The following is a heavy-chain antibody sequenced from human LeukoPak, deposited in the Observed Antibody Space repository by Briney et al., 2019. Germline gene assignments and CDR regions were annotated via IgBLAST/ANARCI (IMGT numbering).Heavy chain of an antibody. Sequence: SETLSLTCTVSGGSITNYYWSWIRQPPGKGLEWIGYSYYSGSTNYNPSLKSRITMSVDTSKNQFSLKLSSVTAADTAVYYCARDRAGIHDYWGQGTLVTVSS. V-gene: IGHV4-59*12. CDR2: SYYSGST. CDR3: ARDRAGIHDY. CDR1: GGSITNYY. D-gene: IGHD1-1*01. J-gene: IGHJ4*02.